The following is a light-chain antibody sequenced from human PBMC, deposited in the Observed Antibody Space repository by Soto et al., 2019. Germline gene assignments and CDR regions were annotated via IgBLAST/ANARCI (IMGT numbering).Light chain of an antibody. J-gene: IGLJ2*01. CDR2: EGS. Sequence: QSVLTQPASVSGSPGQSITISCTGTSSDVGSYNLVSWYQQHPGKAPKPMIYEGSKRPSGVSNRFSGSKSGNTASLTISGLQAEDEADYYCCSYAGSSTFVFGGGTKLTVL. CDR3: CSYAGSSTFV. CDR1: SSDVGSYNL. V-gene: IGLV2-23*03.